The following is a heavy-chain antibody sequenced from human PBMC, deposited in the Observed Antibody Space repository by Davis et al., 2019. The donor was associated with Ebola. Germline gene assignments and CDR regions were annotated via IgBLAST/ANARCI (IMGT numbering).Heavy chain of an antibody. Sequence: AASVKVSCKASGYGFTNYPISWVRQAPAQGLEWVGWLTANNGNTNHAPRLQGRPIMTMDTSTSTAYMQLTSLRSEDTAVYYCTRVSLYRFSRSSTYFDYWGQGILVTVSS. J-gene: IGHJ4*02. D-gene: IGHD2-2*01. V-gene: IGHV1-18*01. CDR1: GYGFTNYP. CDR3: TRVSLYRFSRSSTYFDY. CDR2: LTANNGNT.